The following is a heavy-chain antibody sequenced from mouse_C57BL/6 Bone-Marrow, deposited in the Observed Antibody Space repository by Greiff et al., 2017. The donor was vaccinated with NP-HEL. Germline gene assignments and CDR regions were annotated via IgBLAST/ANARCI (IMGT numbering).Heavy chain of an antibody. Sequence: VQLQQSGPELVKPGASVQLSCKASGYTFTRYDINWVTQRPGQGLACIGWIYPRDGRTKYNEKFKGKATLTVDTSSSTAYMELHSLTSEDSAVYFCARLSYYYYGRAWFAYWGQGTLVTVSA. J-gene: IGHJ3*01. CDR3: ARLSYYYYGRAWFAY. CDR2: IYPRDGRT. V-gene: IGHV1-85*01. CDR1: GYTFTRYD. D-gene: IGHD1-1*01.